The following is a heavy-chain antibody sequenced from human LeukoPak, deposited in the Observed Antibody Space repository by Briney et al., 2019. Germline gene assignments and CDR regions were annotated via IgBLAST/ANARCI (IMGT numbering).Heavy chain of an antibody. CDR3: ARVAVGATGLVDY. J-gene: IGHJ4*02. D-gene: IGHD1-26*01. CDR1: GYTFTSYG. V-gene: IGHV1-18*01. Sequence: ASVKVSCKASGYTFTSYGITWARQAPGQGLEWMGWISAYNGNTSYAQKLQGRVTMTTDTSTSTHYMELRSLRSDDTAVYYCARVAVGATGLVDYWGQGTLVAVSS. CDR2: ISAYNGNT.